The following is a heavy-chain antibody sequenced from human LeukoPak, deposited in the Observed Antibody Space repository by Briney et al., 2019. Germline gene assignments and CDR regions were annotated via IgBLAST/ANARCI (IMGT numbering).Heavy chain of an antibody. CDR2: IYHSGST. Sequence: SETLSLACAVSGGSISSSNWWSWVRQPPGKGLEWIGEIYHSGSTNYNPSLKSRLNISVDKSKNQFSLKVTSVTAADTAVYYCARVGGYCTSTSCSNSYYYYGMDVWGQGTTVTVSS. J-gene: IGHJ6*02. V-gene: IGHV4-4*02. CDR3: ARVGGYCTSTSCSNSYYYYGMDV. D-gene: IGHD2-2*01. CDR1: GGSISSSNW.